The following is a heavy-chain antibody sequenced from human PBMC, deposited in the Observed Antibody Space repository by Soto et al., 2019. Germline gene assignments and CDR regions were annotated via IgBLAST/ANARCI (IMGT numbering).Heavy chain of an antibody. V-gene: IGHV3-21*01. CDR3: ARGGKIWQQLVLKEGGGYYYGMDV. CDR2: ISSSSSYI. J-gene: IGHJ6*02. Sequence: GGSLRLSCAASGFTFSSYSMNWVRQAPGKGLEWVSSISSSSSYIYYADSVKGRFTISRDNAKNSLYPQMNSLRAEDTAVYYCARGGKIWQQLVLKEGGGYYYGMDVWGQGTTVTVSS. D-gene: IGHD6-13*01. CDR1: GFTFSSYS.